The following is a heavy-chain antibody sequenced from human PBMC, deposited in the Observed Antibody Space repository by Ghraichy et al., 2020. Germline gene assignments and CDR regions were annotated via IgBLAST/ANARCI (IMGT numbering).Heavy chain of an antibody. V-gene: IGHV3-33*08. J-gene: IGHJ4*02. CDR2: IWYDGSNK. CDR1: GFTFSSYG. CDR3: AREHYDYVWGSYRYTGGYFDY. Sequence: GGSLRLSCAASGFTFSSYGMHWVRQAPGKGLEWVAVIWYDGSNKYYADSVKGRFTISRDNSKNTLYLQMNSLRAEDTAVYYCAREHYDYVWGSYRYTGGYFDYWGQGTLVTVSS. D-gene: IGHD3-16*02.